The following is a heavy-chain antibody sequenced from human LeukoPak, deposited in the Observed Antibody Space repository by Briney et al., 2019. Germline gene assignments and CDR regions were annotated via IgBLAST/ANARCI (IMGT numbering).Heavy chain of an antibody. CDR1: GGSISSYY. V-gene: IGHV4-59*12. Sequence: SETLSLTGTVSGGSISSYYWSWIRQPPGKGLEWIGYIYYSGSTNYNPSLKSRVTISVDTSKNQFSLKLSSVTAADTAVYYCARVTPAAGLDYWGQGTLVTVSS. CDR2: IYYSGST. J-gene: IGHJ4*02. D-gene: IGHD6-13*01. CDR3: ARVTPAAGLDY.